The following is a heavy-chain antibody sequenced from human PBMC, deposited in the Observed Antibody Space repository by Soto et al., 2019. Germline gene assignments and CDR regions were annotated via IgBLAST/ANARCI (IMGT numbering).Heavy chain of an antibody. CDR1: GGTISSSSYY. D-gene: IGHD3-10*01. V-gene: IGHV4-39*06. J-gene: IGHJ4*02. CDR2: IYNSGST. CDR3: ATSYGNASYTY. Sequence: SETLSLTYTVSGGTISSSSYYWGWIRQPPGKGLEWIGSIYNSGSTYYNPSLKSRVTISVDTSKNQFTLQLTSVTVEDTAVYYCATSYGNASYTYWGQGTQVTVSS.